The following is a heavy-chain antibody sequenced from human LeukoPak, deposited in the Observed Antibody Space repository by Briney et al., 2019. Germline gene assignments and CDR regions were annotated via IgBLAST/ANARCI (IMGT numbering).Heavy chain of an antibody. CDR3: AREGETLRYFDWLYGGYSIDY. CDR1: GFTFSSYW. V-gene: IGHV3-7*01. Sequence: PGGSLRLSCAASGFTFSSYWMSWVRQAPGKGLEWVANIKQDGSEKYYVDSVKGRFTISRDNAKNSLYLQMNSLRAEDTAVYYCAREGETLRYFDWLYGGYSIDYWGQGTLVTVSS. CDR2: IKQDGSEK. J-gene: IGHJ4*02. D-gene: IGHD3-9*01.